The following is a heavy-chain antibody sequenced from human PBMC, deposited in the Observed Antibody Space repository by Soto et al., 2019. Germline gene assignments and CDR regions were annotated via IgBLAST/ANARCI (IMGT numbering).Heavy chain of an antibody. D-gene: IGHD3-10*01. CDR1: GFNFSDYY. CDR3: ARGLGGSYFIAY. V-gene: IGHV3-11*06. Sequence: LRLSCAVSGFNFSDYYMTWIRQAPGKGLEGISYISTNSRYIKYADSIKGRFTISRDNAKSSLYLQMNSLRAEDTAIYYCARGLGGSYFIAYWGQGPLVTVSS. CDR2: ISTNSRYI. J-gene: IGHJ4*02.